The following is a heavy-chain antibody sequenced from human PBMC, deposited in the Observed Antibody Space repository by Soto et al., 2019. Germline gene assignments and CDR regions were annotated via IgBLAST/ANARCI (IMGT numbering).Heavy chain of an antibody. Sequence: GESLKISCEGSGYSFTTYWIGWVRQMTGKGLEWMGVIYPGDSDTRYSPSFRGRVTISADKSSSTAFLQWSNLKASDTAMYYCARHTGTGDCPDLDFYYGMDVWGQGTTVTVSS. D-gene: IGHD2-21*02. V-gene: IGHV5-51*01. CDR3: ARHTGTGDCPDLDFYYGMDV. J-gene: IGHJ6*02. CDR2: IYPGDSDT. CDR1: GYSFTTYW.